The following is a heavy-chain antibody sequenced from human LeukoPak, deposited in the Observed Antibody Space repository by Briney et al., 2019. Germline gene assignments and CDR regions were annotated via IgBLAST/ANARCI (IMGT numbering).Heavy chain of an antibody. CDR3: ASSDYYDSSGLRTFDI. D-gene: IGHD3-22*01. Sequence: SETLSLTCTASGGSISSSSYYWGWIRQPPGKGLEWIGSIYYSGSTYYNPSLKSRVTISVDTSKNQFSLKLSSVTAADTAVYYCASSDYYDSSGLRTFDIWGQGTMVTVSS. V-gene: IGHV4-39*01. CDR2: IYYSGST. CDR1: GGSISSSSYY. J-gene: IGHJ3*02.